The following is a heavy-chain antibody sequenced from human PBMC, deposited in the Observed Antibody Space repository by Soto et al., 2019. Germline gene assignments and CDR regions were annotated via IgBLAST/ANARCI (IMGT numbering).Heavy chain of an antibody. J-gene: IGHJ4*02. CDR1: GGSISSGDYY. Sequence: SETLSLTCTVSGGSISSGDYYWSWIRQPPGKGLEWIGYIYYSGSTYYNPSLKSRVTISVDTSKNQFSLKLSSVTAADTAVYYCASGVGELSLVAYWGQGTLVTVSS. V-gene: IGHV4-30-4*01. CDR2: IYYSGST. CDR3: ASGVGELSLVAY. D-gene: IGHD2-15*01.